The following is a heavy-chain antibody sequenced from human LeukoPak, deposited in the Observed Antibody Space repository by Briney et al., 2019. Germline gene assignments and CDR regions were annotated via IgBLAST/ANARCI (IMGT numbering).Heavy chain of an antibody. D-gene: IGHD6-13*01. V-gene: IGHV4-59*01. CDR3: ARGGGISHYYYYMDV. Sequence: SETLSLTCTVSGGSITSYYWSWIRQPPGKGLEWVGYIYYSGSTNYNPSLKSRVTISVDTPKNQFSLKLSSVTAADTAVYYCARGGGISHYYYYMDVWGKGTTVTISS. CDR1: GGSITSYY. CDR2: IYYSGST. J-gene: IGHJ6*03.